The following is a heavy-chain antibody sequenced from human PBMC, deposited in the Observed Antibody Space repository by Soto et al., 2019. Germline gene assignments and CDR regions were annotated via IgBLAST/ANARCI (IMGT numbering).Heavy chain of an antibody. CDR2: INHSGST. V-gene: IGHV4-30-2*01. CDR3: ARVPGP. J-gene: IGHJ5*02. Sequence: TLSHPCTVPDSSISSRGFSWSWSRQPPGQALDWIGDINHSGSTFYNPSLKSRVTISVDRSKNQFSLKLSSVTPADTAVYYCARVPGPWGQGTLVTVSS. CDR1: DSSISSRGFS.